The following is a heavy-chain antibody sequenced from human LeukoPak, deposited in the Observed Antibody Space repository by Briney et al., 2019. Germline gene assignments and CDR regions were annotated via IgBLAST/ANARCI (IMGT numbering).Heavy chain of an antibody. V-gene: IGHV4-31*03. CDR3: ARLSGSSSWLRVMGSYWFDP. D-gene: IGHD6-13*01. J-gene: IGHJ5*02. Sequence: PSETLSLACTVSGGSISSGGYYWSWIRQHPGKGLEWVGYIYYSGSTYYNPSLKSRVTISVDTSKNQFSLKLSSVTAADTAVYYCARLSGSSSWLRVMGSYWFDPWGQGTLVTVSS. CDR1: GGSISSGGYY. CDR2: IYYSGST.